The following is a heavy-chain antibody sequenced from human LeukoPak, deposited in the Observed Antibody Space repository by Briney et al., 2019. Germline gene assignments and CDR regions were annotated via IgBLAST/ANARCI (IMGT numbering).Heavy chain of an antibody. CDR1: GGSFSGYY. J-gene: IGHJ4*02. D-gene: IGHD5-24*01. Sequence: KPSETLSLTCAVYGGSFSGYYWSWIRHPPGKGLEWLGEINHSGSTNYNPSLKSRVTISVDTSRNQFSLKLSSVTAANTAVYYCARSVEVATIRPLGYWGQGTLVTVSS. CDR3: ARSVEVATIRPLGY. CDR2: INHSGST. V-gene: IGHV4-34*01.